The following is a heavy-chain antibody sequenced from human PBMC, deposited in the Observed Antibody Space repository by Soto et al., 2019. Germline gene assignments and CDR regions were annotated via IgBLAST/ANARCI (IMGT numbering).Heavy chain of an antibody. CDR3: AKGLGYCSSTSCFWDYFDY. CDR1: GFTFDDYA. Sequence: GGSLRLSCAASGFTFDDYAMHWVRQAPGKGLEWVSGISWNSGSIGYADSVKGRFTISRDNAKNSLYLQMNSLRAEDTAFYYCAKGLGYCSSTSCFWDYFDYWGQGTLVTVSS. CDR2: ISWNSGSI. D-gene: IGHD2-2*01. J-gene: IGHJ4*02. V-gene: IGHV3-9*01.